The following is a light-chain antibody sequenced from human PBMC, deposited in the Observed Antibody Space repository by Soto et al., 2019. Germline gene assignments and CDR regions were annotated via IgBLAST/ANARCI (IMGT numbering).Light chain of an antibody. CDR2: GAS. V-gene: IGKV3-15*01. Sequence: EIVMTQSPATLSVSPGERATLSCRASQSISTSLAWYQQSPGQAPWLLIYGASTRATGVPARFSGSGSGTDFTLTISSLQSEDFAVYYCQQYINLPPYTFGQGTKLE. CDR3: QQYINLPPYT. CDR1: QSISTS. J-gene: IGKJ2*01.